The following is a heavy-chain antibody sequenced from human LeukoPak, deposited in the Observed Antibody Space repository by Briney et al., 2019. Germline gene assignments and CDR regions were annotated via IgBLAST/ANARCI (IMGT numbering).Heavy chain of an antibody. V-gene: IGHV4-4*07. CDR3: ATGGYSAWCDY. Sequence: PSETLSLTCSVSDGSINTYFWSWIRQPAGKGLEWIGRIDSSGTTSLNPSLKSRVTISQDKSKKQSSLKLSSVTAADTAVYYCATGGYSAWCDYWGHGTQVIVSS. J-gene: IGHJ4*01. CDR2: IDSSGTT. CDR1: DGSINTYF. D-gene: IGHD6-19*01.